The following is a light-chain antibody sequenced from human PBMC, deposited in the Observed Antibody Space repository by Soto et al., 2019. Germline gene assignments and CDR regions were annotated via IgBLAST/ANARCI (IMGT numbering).Light chain of an antibody. CDR2: DAS. V-gene: IGKV3-11*01. CDR3: QQYGVTPPNT. Sequence: EIVLTQSPATLSLSPGERATLSCRASQSVSYYLAWYQQKPGQAPRLLIYDASNRATGIPARFSGSGSGTDFTLTISSLEPEDFALYYCQQYGVTPPNTFGGGTKVEV. J-gene: IGKJ4*01. CDR1: QSVSYY.